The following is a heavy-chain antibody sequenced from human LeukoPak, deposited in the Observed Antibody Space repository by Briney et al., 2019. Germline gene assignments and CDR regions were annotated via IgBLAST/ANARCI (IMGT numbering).Heavy chain of an antibody. V-gene: IGHV1-69*13. Sequence: SVKVSCKASGYTFTGYYIHWVRQALGQGLEWMGGIIPIFGTANYAQKFQGRVTITADESTSTAYMELSSLRSEDTAVYYCARDRDSSGWWTGAFDIWGQGTMVTVSS. CDR1: GYTFTGYY. CDR2: IIPIFGTA. J-gene: IGHJ3*02. CDR3: ARDRDSSGWWTGAFDI. D-gene: IGHD6-19*01.